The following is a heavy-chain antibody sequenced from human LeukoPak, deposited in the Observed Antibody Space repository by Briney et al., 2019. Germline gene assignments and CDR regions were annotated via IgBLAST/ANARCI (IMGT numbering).Heavy chain of an antibody. D-gene: IGHD5-12*01. CDR1: GGTFSSYA. Sequence: ASVKVSCKASGGTFSSYAISWVRQALGQGLEWMGRIIPILGIANYAQKFQGRVTITADKSTSTAYMELSSLRSEDTAVYYCARDLVYSGYDFLFDYWGQGTLVTVSS. J-gene: IGHJ4*02. CDR3: ARDLVYSGYDFLFDY. CDR2: IIPILGIA. V-gene: IGHV1-69*04.